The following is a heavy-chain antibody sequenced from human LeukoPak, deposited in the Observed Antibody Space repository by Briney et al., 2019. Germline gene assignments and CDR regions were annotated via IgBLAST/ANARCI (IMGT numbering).Heavy chain of an antibody. CDR3: AIVPYGDCVGY. CDR1: GFTFSSYA. V-gene: IGHV3-23*01. J-gene: IGHJ4*02. CDR2: ISGSGGST. Sequence: GGSLRLSCAASGFTFSSYAMSWVRQAPGKGLEWVSAISGSGGSTYYADSVKGRFTISRDNSKNTLYLQMNSLRAEDTAVYYCAIVPYGDCVGYWGQGTLVTVSS. D-gene: IGHD4-17*01.